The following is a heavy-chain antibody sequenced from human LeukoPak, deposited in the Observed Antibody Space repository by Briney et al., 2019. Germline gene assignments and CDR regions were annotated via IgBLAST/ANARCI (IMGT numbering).Heavy chain of an antibody. CDR1: GGSLSSYY. D-gene: IGHD2-15*01. CDR3: ARNSRYCSGGSCYSEYFDY. V-gene: IGHV4-59*08. CDR2: TYYIGST. Sequence: PSETLSLTCTVSGGSLSSYYWSWIRQPPGKGREWIGSTYYIGSTNYNPSLKSQVTISVDTPKNQFSLKRTSVTAADTAVYYCARNSRYCSGGSCYSEYFDYWGQGTLVTVSS. J-gene: IGHJ4*02.